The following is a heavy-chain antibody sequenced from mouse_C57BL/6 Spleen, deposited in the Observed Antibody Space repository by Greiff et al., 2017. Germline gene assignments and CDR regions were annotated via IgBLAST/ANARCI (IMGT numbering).Heavy chain of an antibody. CDR2: IDPNSGGT. J-gene: IGHJ4*01. CDR3: ASPYYGNFLYAMGC. V-gene: IGHV1-72*01. D-gene: IGHD2-10*01. CDR1: GYTFTSYW. Sequence: VQLQQPGAELVKPGASVKLSCKASGYTFTSYWMHWVKQRPGRGLEWIGRIDPNSGGTKYNEKFKSKATLTVDKPTSTAYMQLSILTSEDAAVYYCASPYYGNFLYAMGCWGQGTSVTVSS.